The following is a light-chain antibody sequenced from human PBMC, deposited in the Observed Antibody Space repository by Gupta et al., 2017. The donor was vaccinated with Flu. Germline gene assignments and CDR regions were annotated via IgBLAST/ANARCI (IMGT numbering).Light chain of an antibody. V-gene: IGKV1-39*01. CDR1: GSISTY. CDR2: AAS. CDR3: QQSDSPPLT. J-gene: IGKJ4*01. Sequence: PSSLSAPVGDRATIPCPANGSISTYLNWYQQKPGRAPELLIYAASSLQSGVPSGFSGSGSGTDFTLTISMLHPEDFATYYCQQSDSPPLTFGGGTKVEIK.